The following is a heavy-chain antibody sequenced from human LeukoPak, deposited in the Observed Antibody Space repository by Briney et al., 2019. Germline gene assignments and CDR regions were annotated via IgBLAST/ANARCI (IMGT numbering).Heavy chain of an antibody. CDR1: GFTFSSYA. CDR2: ISYDGSNK. Sequence: GGSLRLSCAASGFTFSSYAMHWVRQAPGKGLEWVAVISYDGSNKYYADSVKGRFTISRDNSKNTLYLQMDSLKGEDTAVYYCAKDFRIGYSAHFDYWGQGALVTVSS. D-gene: IGHD2-21*01. CDR3: AKDFRIGYSAHFDY. V-gene: IGHV3-30-3*01. J-gene: IGHJ4*02.